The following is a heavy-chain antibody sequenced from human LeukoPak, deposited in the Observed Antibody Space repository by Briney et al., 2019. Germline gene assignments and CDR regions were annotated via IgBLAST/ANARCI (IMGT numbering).Heavy chain of an antibody. V-gene: IGHV3-15*01. CDR3: STTYYYDSSEGY. Sequence: PGGSLRLSCVASGFIFNKHAMSWVRQAPGKGLEWVGRIKSKTDGGTTDYAAPVKGRFTISRDDSKNTLYLQMNSLKTEDTAVYYCSTTYYYDSSEGYWGQGTLVTVSS. CDR2: IKSKTDGGTT. J-gene: IGHJ4*02. D-gene: IGHD3-22*01. CDR1: GFIFNKHA.